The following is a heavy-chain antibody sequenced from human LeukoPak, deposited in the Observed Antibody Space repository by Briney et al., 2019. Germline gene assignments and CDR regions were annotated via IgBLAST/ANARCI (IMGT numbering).Heavy chain of an antibody. CDR2: INPNSGGT. CDR3: ARSYDSSGYYYEGGAFDI. CDR1: GYTFIGYY. V-gene: IGHV1-2*02. D-gene: IGHD3-22*01. J-gene: IGHJ3*02. Sequence: ASVKVSCKASGYTFIGYYMHWVRQAPGQGLEWMGWINPNSGGTNFAQKFQGRVTMTRDTSISTAYMELSRLRSDDTAVYYCARSYDSSGYYYEGGAFDIWGQGTMVTVSS.